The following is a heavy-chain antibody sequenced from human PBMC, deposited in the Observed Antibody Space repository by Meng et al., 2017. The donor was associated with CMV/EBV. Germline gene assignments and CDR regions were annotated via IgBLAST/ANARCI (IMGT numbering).Heavy chain of an antibody. CDR1: GFTFSNAW. CDR3: TTNVLRYFDWLPPDY. J-gene: IGHJ4*02. V-gene: IGHV3-15*01. D-gene: IGHD3-9*01. Sequence: GGSLRLSCAASGFTFSNAWMSWVRQAPGKGLEWVGRIKSKTDGGTTDYAAPVKDRFSISRDESKNTLYLQMNSLKTEDTAVYYCTTNVLRYFDWLPPDYWGQGTLVTVSS. CDR2: IKSKTDGGTT.